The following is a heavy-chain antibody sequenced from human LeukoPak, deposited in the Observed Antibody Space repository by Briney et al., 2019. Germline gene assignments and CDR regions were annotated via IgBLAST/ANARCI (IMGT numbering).Heavy chain of an antibody. CDR1: RFNLSAYT. Sequence: GGSLRLSCAASRFNLSAYTMNWVRQAPGKGLEWVSSISSGSVYIYYADSVKGRFTISRDNAKNSVYLQMNSLRAEDTAVYYCARDANSGYNNEGAWFDPWGQGTLVTVSS. V-gene: IGHV3-21*01. J-gene: IGHJ5*02. CDR3: ARDANSGYNNEGAWFDP. CDR2: ISSGSVYI. D-gene: IGHD5-12*01.